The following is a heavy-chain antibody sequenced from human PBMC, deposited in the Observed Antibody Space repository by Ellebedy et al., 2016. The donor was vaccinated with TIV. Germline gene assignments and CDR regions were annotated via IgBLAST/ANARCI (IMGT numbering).Heavy chain of an antibody. D-gene: IGHD3-22*01. CDR2: IDPNSGVT. CDR3: ARKGPFGYDTSGFSEY. CDR1: GFTFTAYY. Sequence: ASVKVSCKASGFTFTAYYIYWVRQSPGHGLEWMGWIDPNSGVTESAQKFQGRVTMTRDTTISTAFLELSRLTSDDSAMYYCARKGPFGYDTSGFSEYWGQGTLITVSS. V-gene: IGHV1-2*02. J-gene: IGHJ4*02.